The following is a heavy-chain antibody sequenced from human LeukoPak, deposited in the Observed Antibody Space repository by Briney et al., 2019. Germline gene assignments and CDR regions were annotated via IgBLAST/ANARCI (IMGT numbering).Heavy chain of an antibody. Sequence: NPSQTLSLTCTVSGGSISSGGYYWSWIRQHPGKGLEWIGYIYYSGSTYYNPSLKSRVTISVDTSKNQFSLKLSSVTAADTAVYYCARRLYSSSTARFDPWGQGTLVTVSS. CDR1: GGSISSGGYY. CDR2: IYYSGST. D-gene: IGHD6-6*01. J-gene: IGHJ5*02. V-gene: IGHV4-31*03. CDR3: ARRLYSSSTARFDP.